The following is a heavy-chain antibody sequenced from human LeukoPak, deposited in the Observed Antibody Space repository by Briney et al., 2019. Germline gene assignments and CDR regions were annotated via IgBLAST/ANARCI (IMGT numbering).Heavy chain of an antibody. CDR1: GYTFTSYD. CDR2: MNPNSGNT. V-gene: IGHV1-8*01. D-gene: IGHD2-2*01. Sequence: ASVKVSCKASGYTFTSYDINWVRQATGQGLEWMGWMNPNSGNTGYAQKFQGRVTMTRNTSISTAYMELSSLRSEDTAVYYCARILPCGRGGSSTRYYFDYWGQGTLVTVSS. J-gene: IGHJ4*02. CDR3: ARILPCGRGGSSTRYYFDY.